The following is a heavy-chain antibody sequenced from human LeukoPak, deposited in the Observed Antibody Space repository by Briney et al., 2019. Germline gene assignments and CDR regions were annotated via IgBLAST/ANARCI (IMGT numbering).Heavy chain of an antibody. CDR3: AREYSYGYYDYYMDV. D-gene: IGHD5-18*01. V-gene: IGHV4-59*01. J-gene: IGHJ6*03. CDR1: GGSINNYY. CDR2: IYYSGTT. Sequence: SETLSLTCTVSGGSINNYYWSWIRQPPGKGLEWIGYIYYSGTTDYNPSLKSRVTMSVDSSKNQFSLQLSSVTAADTAVYHCAREYSYGYYDYYMDVWGKGTTVTVSS.